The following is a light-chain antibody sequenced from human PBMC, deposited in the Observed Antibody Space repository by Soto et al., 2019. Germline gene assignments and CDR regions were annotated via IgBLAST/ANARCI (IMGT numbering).Light chain of an antibody. Sequence: DIQMTQSPSSLSASLGDRVTITCRASQGLSNYLAWYQQKPGKVPKLLIYAASTLQSGVPSRFSGSGSGTDFTLTISSLQPEDVATYYRQQYDNLPITFGQGTRLEI. CDR1: QGLSNY. CDR2: AAS. J-gene: IGKJ5*01. CDR3: QQYDNLPIT. V-gene: IGKV1-27*01.